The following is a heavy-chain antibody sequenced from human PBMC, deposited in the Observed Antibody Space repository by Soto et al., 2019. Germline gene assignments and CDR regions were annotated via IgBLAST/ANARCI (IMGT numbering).Heavy chain of an antibody. V-gene: IGHV3-23*01. CDR2: ISGSGGST. D-gene: IGHD5-12*01. CDR1: GFTFSSYD. Sequence: EVQLLESGGGLVQPGGSLRLSCAASGFTFSSYDMSWVRQAPGKGLEWVSAISGSGGSTYYADSVKGRFTISRDNSKNTRYLQMSSLRSEDTAVYYCAKAPGGYDYGYYSGMDVWGQGTTVTVSS. J-gene: IGHJ6*02. CDR3: AKAPGGYDYGYYSGMDV.